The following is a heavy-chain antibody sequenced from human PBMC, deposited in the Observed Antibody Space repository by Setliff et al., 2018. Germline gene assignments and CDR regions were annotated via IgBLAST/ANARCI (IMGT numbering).Heavy chain of an antibody. CDR1: DDSISSRHYY. D-gene: IGHD3-10*01. V-gene: IGHV4-39*07. J-gene: IGHJ4*02. CDR3: ARDRTYYASGTYTRWFDY. Sequence: SETLSLTCTVSDDSISSRHYYWGWVRQPPGKGLEWIGNIYFGGNTYFNPSFKSRVTMSVDTSMNQFSLNLNSVTAADTAVYYCARDRTYYASGTYTRWFDYWGQGSLVTVSS. CDR2: IYFGGNT.